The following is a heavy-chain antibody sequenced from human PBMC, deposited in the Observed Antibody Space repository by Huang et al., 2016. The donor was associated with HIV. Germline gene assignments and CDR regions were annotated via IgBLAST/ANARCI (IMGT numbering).Heavy chain of an antibody. CDR2: ISSSSGYI. Sequence: EVQLVESGGGLVKPGGSLRLSCAASGFTFSSYNMNWVRQAPGKGLQWVSSISSSSGYIYYADSVKGRFTISRDNAKNSLYLQMNSLRAEDTAVYYCARAPIAVAGAFDFWGQGTLVTVSS. D-gene: IGHD6-19*01. V-gene: IGHV3-21*01. J-gene: IGHJ4*02. CDR3: ARAPIAVAGAFDF. CDR1: GFTFSSYN.